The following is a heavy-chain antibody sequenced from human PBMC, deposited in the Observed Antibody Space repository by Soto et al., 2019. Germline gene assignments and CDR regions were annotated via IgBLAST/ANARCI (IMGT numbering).Heavy chain of an antibody. CDR2: IYYSGST. CDR3: ARHNSQWPNWFDP. Sequence: SETLSLTCTVSGGSISSDSYYWGWIRQSPEKGLEWIASIYYSGSTYYNPSLKSRVTISVDTSKNQFSLKLSSVTAADTAVYYCARHNSQWPNWFDPWGQGTLVTVSS. J-gene: IGHJ5*02. V-gene: IGHV4-39*01. D-gene: IGHD2-21*01. CDR1: GGSISSDSYY.